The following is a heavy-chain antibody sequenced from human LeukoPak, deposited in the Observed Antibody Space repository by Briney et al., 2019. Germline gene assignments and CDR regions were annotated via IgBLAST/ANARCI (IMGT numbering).Heavy chain of an antibody. D-gene: IGHD4-17*01. CDR1: GYTFTSYG. CDR2: ISAYNGNT. Sequence: ASVKVSRKASGYTFTSYGISWVRQAPGQGLEWMGWISAYNGNTNYAQKLQGRVTMTTDTSTSTAYMELRSLRSDDTAGYYCARESNTVTTRYFDYWGQGTLVTVSS. J-gene: IGHJ4*02. V-gene: IGHV1-18*01. CDR3: ARESNTVTTRYFDY.